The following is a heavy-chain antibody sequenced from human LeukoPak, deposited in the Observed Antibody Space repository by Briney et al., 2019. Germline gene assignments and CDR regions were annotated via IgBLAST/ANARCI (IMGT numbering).Heavy chain of an antibody. CDR1: GYSFTSYW. CDR3: ARQDPGVATSNAFDI. CDR2: IYPGDSDT. D-gene: IGHD5-12*01. V-gene: IGHV5-51*01. J-gene: IGHJ3*02. Sequence: GESLKISCKGSGYSFTSYWIGWVRQMPGKGLEWMGIIYPGDSDTRYSPSFQGQVTISADKSIGTAYLQWSSLKASDTVMYYCARQDPGVATSNAFDIWGQGTMVTVSS.